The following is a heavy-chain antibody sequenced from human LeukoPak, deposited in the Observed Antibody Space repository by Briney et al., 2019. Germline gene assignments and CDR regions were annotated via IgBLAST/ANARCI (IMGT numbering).Heavy chain of an antibody. CDR2: IKSKVDGGTA. Sequence: LGGSLRLSCVASGFPFRNAWVSWVRQAPGKGLEWVGRIKSKVDGGTADYAAPVKGRFTFSRDDSKNTLYLQMNSLKSDDTAVYYCTTTYYYGSGIYTGYWGQGTLVTVSS. CDR1: GFPFRNAW. D-gene: IGHD3-10*01. V-gene: IGHV3-15*01. CDR3: TTTYYYGSGIYTGY. J-gene: IGHJ4*02.